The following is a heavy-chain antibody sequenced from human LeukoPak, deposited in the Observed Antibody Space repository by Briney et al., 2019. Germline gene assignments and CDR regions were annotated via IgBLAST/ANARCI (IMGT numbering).Heavy chain of an antibody. V-gene: IGHV3-53*01. CDR3: AREAAGSHFDY. Sequence: PGGSLRLSCAASGFTVSRNYMNWVRQAPGKGLEWVSVIYSGGSTYYADSVKGRFTISRDNSKNTLYLQMNSLRAEDTAVYYCAREAAGSHFDYWGQGTLVTVSS. J-gene: IGHJ4*02. CDR1: GFTVSRNY. CDR2: IYSGGST. D-gene: IGHD6-13*01.